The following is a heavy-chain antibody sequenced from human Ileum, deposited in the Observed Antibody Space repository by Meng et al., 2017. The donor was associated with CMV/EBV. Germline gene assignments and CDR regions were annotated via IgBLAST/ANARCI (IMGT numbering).Heavy chain of an antibody. CDR1: GGSVSRGSYY. Sequence: VSGGSVSRGSYYWSWIRQPPGKGLEFIGYIYYNGNTNYNPSLMRRVTISLDTSQNHFSLKLTSVTAADTAVYYCARGTWAAAPSDYWGQGVLVTVSS. J-gene: IGHJ4*02. CDR2: IYYNGNT. D-gene: IGHD1-1*01. CDR3: ARGTWAAAPSDY. V-gene: IGHV4-61*03.